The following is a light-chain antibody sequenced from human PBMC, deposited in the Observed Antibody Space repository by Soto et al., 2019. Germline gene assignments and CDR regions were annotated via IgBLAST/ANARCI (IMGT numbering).Light chain of an antibody. V-gene: IGLV2-8*01. Sequence: QSALTQPPSASGSPGQSVTISCTGTSSDVGGYNYVSWYQQHPGKAPKLMIYEVSKRPSGVPDRFSGSKSGNTASLTVSGLQAEDEADYYCSSYAGSNNSYVFRTGTKLTVL. CDR1: SSDVGGYNY. CDR3: SSYAGSNNSYV. CDR2: EVS. J-gene: IGLJ1*01.